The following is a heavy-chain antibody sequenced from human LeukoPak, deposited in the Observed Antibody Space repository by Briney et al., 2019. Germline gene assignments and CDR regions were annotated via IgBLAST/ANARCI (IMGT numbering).Heavy chain of an antibody. Sequence: SETLSLTCSVSGGSISSYYWSWFRQPPGKGLEWIGEINHSGSTNYNPSLRSRVTLSVDTSKSQFSLKLISVTAADTAMYYCARDGDWFDPWGQGTLVTVSS. D-gene: IGHD2-15*01. CDR1: GGSISSYY. V-gene: IGHV4-59*12. CDR2: INHSGST. CDR3: ARDGDWFDP. J-gene: IGHJ5*02.